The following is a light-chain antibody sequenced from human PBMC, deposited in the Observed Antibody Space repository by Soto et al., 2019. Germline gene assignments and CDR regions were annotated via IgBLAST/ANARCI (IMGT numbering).Light chain of an antibody. V-gene: IGKV1-5*01. CDR1: QSVSGW. J-gene: IGKJ1*01. CDR2: DAS. CDR3: QQYETFSGT. Sequence: IQMNQSPSTLSASVGDTVTVTCRASQSVSGWLAWYQPKPGEAPKLLIYDASALPRGVPSRFSGSGSGTKFTLTIASLQPDEWATYYCQQYETFSGTFGPGTKVDIK.